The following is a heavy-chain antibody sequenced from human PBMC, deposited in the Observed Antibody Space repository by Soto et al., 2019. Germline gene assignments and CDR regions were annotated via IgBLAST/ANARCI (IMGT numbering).Heavy chain of an antibody. CDR1: GYTFTSYD. Sequence: ASVKVSCKASGYTFTSYDINWVRQATGQGLEWMGWMNPNSGNTGYAQKFQGRVTMTRNTSISTAYMELSSLGSEDTAVYYCARGMEVFWGTFLPWGQGTLVTVSS. CDR2: MNPNSGNT. J-gene: IGHJ5*02. D-gene: IGHD3-16*01. CDR3: ARGMEVFWGTFLP. V-gene: IGHV1-8*01.